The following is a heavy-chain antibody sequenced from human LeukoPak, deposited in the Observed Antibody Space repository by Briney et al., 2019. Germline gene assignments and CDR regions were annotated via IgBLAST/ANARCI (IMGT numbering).Heavy chain of an antibody. V-gene: IGHV5-51*01. CDR1: GYSFTSYW. CDR2: IYPGDSDT. J-gene: IGHJ6*03. CDR3: MRQVPTGYDILTGRCYYYMDV. D-gene: IGHD3-9*01. Sequence: GESLKISCKGSGYSFTSYWIGWVRQMPGKGLEWMGIIYPGDSDTRYSPSFQGQVTISADKSISTAYLQWSSLKASDTAMYYCMRQVPTGYDILTGRCYYYMDVWGKGTTVTVSS.